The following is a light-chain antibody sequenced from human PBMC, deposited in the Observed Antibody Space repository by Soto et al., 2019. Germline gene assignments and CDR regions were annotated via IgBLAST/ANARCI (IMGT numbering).Light chain of an antibody. Sequence: QSALTQPASVSGSPGQSITISCTGTSSDVGGYNYVSWYQQHPGKAPKLMIYEVSNRPSGDSDRFSGPKSGNTASLTISGLQAEDEADYYCSSYTSSSTPYVFGSGTKLTVL. V-gene: IGLV2-14*03. CDR3: SSYTSSSTPYV. CDR1: SSDVGGYNY. CDR2: EVS. J-gene: IGLJ1*01.